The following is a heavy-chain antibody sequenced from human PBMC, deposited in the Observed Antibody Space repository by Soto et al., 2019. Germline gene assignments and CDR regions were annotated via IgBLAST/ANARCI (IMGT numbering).Heavy chain of an antibody. D-gene: IGHD5-12*01. CDR2: IYHSGST. CDR1: GGSISSGGYS. Sequence: QLQLQESGSGLVKPSQTLSLTCAVSGGSISSGGYSWSWIRQPPGKGLEWIGYIYHSGSTYYNPSLKSRVTISVDRSKHQFSPKLGSVPAADTAVYYCAAGGGLPRYYWGQGTLVTVSS. V-gene: IGHV4-30-2*01. J-gene: IGHJ4*02. CDR3: AAGGGLPRYY.